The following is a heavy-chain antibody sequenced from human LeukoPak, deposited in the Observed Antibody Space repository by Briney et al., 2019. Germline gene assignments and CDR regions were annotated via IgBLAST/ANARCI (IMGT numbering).Heavy chain of an antibody. V-gene: IGHV3-48*01. CDR3: ARVRVGTPIVTSDY. D-gene: IGHD5-18*01. J-gene: IGHJ4*02. CDR1: GSTFSSYR. CDR2: ISSSSDTI. Sequence: PGGSLRLSCAASGSTFSSYRMNWVRQTPGKGLEWVSHISSSSDTIYYADSVRGRFTVSRDNARNSLYLQMSSLRAEDTAVYYCARVRVGTPIVTSDYWGQGTLVTVSS.